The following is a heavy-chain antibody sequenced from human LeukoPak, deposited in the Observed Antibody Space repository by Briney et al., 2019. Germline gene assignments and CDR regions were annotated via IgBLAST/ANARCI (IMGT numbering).Heavy chain of an antibody. D-gene: IGHD3-10*01. CDR3: AREITMVRGELDY. CDR1: GYTFTSYY. CDR2: INPSGGST. Sequence: GASVKVSCKASGYTFTSYYMHWVRQAPGQGLEWMGIINPSGGSTSYAQKFQGRVTMTTDTSTSTAYMELRSLRSDDTAVYYCAREITMVRGELDYWGQGTLVTVSS. V-gene: IGHV1-46*01. J-gene: IGHJ4*02.